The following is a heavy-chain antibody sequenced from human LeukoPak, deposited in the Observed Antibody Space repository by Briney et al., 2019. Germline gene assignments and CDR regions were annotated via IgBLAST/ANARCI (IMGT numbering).Heavy chain of an antibody. V-gene: IGHV4-38-2*02. CDR1: GGSISSGYY. J-gene: IGHJ5*02. CDR2: IYHSGST. CDR3: ARDRYYYDSSGYTNWFDP. Sequence: SETLSLTCTVSGGSISSGYYWGWIRQPPGKGLEWIGSIYHSGSTYYNPSLKSRVTISVDTSKNQFSLKLSSVTAADTAVYYCARDRYYYDSSGYTNWFDPWGQGTLVTVSS. D-gene: IGHD3-22*01.